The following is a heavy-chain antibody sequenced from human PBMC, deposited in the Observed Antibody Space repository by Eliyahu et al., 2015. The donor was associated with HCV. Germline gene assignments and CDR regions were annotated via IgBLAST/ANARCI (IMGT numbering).Heavy chain of an antibody. V-gene: IGHV3-53*01. J-gene: IGHJ3*02. D-gene: IGHD2-15*01. Sequence: EVQLVESGGGLIQPGGSLRLSCAASGFTVSNNYMSWVRQAPGKGLEWVSVLYSGGSTYYADSVKGRFTISRDNSKNTLYLQMNSLRAEDTAVYYCARAYCSGGSCYPDAFDIWGQGTMVTVSS. CDR3: ARAYCSGGSCYPDAFDI. CDR2: LYSGGST. CDR1: GFTVSNNY.